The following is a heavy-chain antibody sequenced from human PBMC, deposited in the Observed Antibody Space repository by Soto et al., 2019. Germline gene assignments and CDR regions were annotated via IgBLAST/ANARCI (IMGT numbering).Heavy chain of an antibody. CDR2: IVVGSGNT. Sequence: SVKVSCKASGFTFTSSAMQWVRQARGQRLEWIGWIVVGSGNTNYAQKFQEGVTISRDNSKNTLYLQMNSLRAEDTAVYYCARARSYYYYMDVWGKGTTVTVSS. D-gene: IGHD1-26*01. CDR1: GFTFTSSA. CDR3: ARARSYYYYMDV. J-gene: IGHJ6*03. V-gene: IGHV1-58*02.